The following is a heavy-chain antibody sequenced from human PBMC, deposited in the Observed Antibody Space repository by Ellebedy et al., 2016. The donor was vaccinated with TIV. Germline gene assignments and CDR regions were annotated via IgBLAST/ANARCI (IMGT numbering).Heavy chain of an antibody. J-gene: IGHJ4*02. Sequence: GGSLRLXXAASGFTFSSYWMSWVRQAPGKGLEWVANIKQDGSEKYYVDSVKGRFTISRDNAKNSLYLQMNSLRAEDTAVYYCAGGGRAVDYWGQGTLVTVSS. D-gene: IGHD3-16*01. CDR3: AGGGRAVDY. CDR1: GFTFSSYW. V-gene: IGHV3-7*04. CDR2: IKQDGSEK.